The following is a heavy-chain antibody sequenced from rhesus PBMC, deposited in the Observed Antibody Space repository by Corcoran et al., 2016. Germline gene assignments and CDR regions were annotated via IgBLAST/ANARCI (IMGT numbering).Heavy chain of an antibody. D-gene: IGHD3-3*01. CDR1: GASIRSYW. CDR3: AIGSIFVDV. Sequence: QVQLQESGPGLVKPSETLSLTCTVSGASIRSYWWSWNRQPPGKGLEWIGEINGYSASTHSNPSLKSRVTISRDTAKNQFSLKLSSVAAADTAVYYCAIGSIFVDVWGRGVLVTVSS. CDR2: INGYSAST. J-gene: IGHJ5-2*02. V-gene: IGHV4-80*01.